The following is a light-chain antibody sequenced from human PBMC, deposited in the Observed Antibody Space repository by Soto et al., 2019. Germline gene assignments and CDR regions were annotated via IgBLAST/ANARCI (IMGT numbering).Light chain of an antibody. J-gene: IGKJ1*01. CDR1: QGIRND. Sequence: DIQMTQSPSSLSASVGDRVIITCRASQGIRNDLGWYQQKPGQAPKRLIYAASSWHSGVPSRCSGSGSGTDSTLTSSILPPEDFATYYCLQHNSYPPTFGQGTKVEIK. V-gene: IGKV1-17*01. CDR3: LQHNSYPPT. CDR2: AAS.